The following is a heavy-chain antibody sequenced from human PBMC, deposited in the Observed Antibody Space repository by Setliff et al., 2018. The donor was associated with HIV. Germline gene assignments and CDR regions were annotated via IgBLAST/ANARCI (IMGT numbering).Heavy chain of an antibody. Sequence: ASVKVSCKASGYTFTSYDINWVRQATGQGLEWMGWMNPNSGNTGYAQKFQGRVTMTRDTSTSTVYMELSSLRSEDTAVYYCARDYDILTGYTDYYYMDVWGKGTTVTVSS. CDR1: GYTFTSYD. V-gene: IGHV1-8*02. CDR2: MNPNSGNT. CDR3: ARDYDILTGYTDYYYMDV. J-gene: IGHJ6*03. D-gene: IGHD3-9*01.